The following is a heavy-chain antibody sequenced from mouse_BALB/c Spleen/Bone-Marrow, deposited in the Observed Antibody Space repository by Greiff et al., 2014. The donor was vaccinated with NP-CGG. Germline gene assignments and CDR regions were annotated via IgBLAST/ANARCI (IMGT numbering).Heavy chain of an antibody. J-gene: IGHJ2*01. V-gene: IGHV5-12-1*01. CDR3: AREVLRDYFDY. D-gene: IGHD1-1*01. Sequence: VQLKESGGGLVKPGGSLKLSCAASGFAFSSYDMSWVRQTPEKRLEWVAYISSGGGSTYYPDTVKGRFTISRDNAKNTLHLQMSSLKSEDTAMYYCAREVLRDYFDYWGQGTTLTVSS. CDR1: GFAFSSYD. CDR2: ISSGGGST.